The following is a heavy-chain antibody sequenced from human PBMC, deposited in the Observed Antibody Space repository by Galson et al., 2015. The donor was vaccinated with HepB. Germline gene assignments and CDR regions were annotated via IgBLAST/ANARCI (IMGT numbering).Heavy chain of an antibody. CDR1: GFNFIYYS. Sequence: LRLSCAASGFNFIYYSMNWVRQPPGRGLEWIGSIYHSGSTYYNPSLKSRVTISVDTSKNQFSLKLSSVTAADTAVYYCARVPYSSSWYGWFDPWGQGTLVTVSS. D-gene: IGHD6-13*01. CDR2: IYHSGST. CDR3: ARVPYSSSWYGWFDP. V-gene: IGHV4-38-2*01. J-gene: IGHJ5*02.